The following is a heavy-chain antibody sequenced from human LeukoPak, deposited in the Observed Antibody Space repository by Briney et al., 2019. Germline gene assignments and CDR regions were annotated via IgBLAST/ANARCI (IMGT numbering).Heavy chain of an antibody. D-gene: IGHD3-10*01. V-gene: IGHV3-66*04. J-gene: IGHJ3*02. Sequence: SGGSLRLSCVASGLTVSGNYMTWVRQAPGKGLEWVSVIYSGGVTYYADSVKGRFTISRDNSKNTVYLQVNSLRAEDTAVYYCARHLRTYGAFDIWGQGTMVTVSS. CDR1: GLTVSGNY. CDR3: ARHLRTYGAFDI. CDR2: IYSGGVT.